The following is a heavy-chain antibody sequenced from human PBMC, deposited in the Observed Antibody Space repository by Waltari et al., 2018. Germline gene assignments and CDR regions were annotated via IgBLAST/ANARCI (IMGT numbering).Heavy chain of an antibody. CDR2: IYHSGST. CDR3: ARGGGRITMVQGVMDWFDP. V-gene: IGHV4-38-2*01. J-gene: IGHJ5*02. D-gene: IGHD3-10*01. Sequence: QVQLQESGPGLVKPSETLSLTCAVSGYSISSGYYWGWIRQPPGKGLEWIGSIYHSGSTYYNPSLKSRVTISVDTSKNQFSPKLSSVTAADTAVYYCARGGGRITMVQGVMDWFDPWGQGTLVTVSS. CDR1: GYSISSGYY.